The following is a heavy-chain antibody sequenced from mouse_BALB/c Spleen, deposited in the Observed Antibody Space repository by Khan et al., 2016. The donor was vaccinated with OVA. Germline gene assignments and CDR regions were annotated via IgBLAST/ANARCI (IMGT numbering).Heavy chain of an antibody. Sequence: QVQLQQPGAELVRPGASVKLSCKASGYTFTSYWMNWVRQRPRQGLEWIGKINPSDSESHYNQMFKDKATLTVDKSSGTAYMQLSSLTSEDSAVYYVERREKYGYDPSWFAYWGQGTLVTVSA. CDR3: ERREKYGYDPSWFAY. CDR1: GYTFTSYW. D-gene: IGHD2-2*01. CDR2: INPSDSES. V-gene: IGHV1-52*01. J-gene: IGHJ3*01.